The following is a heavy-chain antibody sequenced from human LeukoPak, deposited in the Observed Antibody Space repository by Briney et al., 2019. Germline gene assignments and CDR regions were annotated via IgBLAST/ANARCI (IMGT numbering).Heavy chain of an antibody. Sequence: ASVKVSCKASGYTFTGYYMHWVRQAPGQGLEWMRWINPNSGGTNYAQKFQGRVTMTRDTSISTAYMELSRLRSDDTAVYYCARVFVQGIYGGFDYWGQGTLVTVSS. D-gene: IGHD4-23*01. CDR3: ARVFVQGIYGGFDY. V-gene: IGHV1-2*02. CDR2: INPNSGGT. CDR1: GYTFTGYY. J-gene: IGHJ4*02.